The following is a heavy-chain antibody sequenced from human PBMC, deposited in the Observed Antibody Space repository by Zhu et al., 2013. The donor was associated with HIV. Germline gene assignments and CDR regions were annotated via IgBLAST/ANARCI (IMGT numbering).Heavy chain of an antibody. D-gene: IGHD2-15*01. CDR1: GGTFSTSG. CDR3: ALSFCSGGSCYSPGKNGLDV. J-gene: IGHJ6*02. V-gene: IGHV1-69*06. Sequence: QVQLVQSGAEVKKTGSSVKVSCKASGGTFSTSGISWVRQAPGQGPEWMEDIIPMFGTTNYAQKIQGRVTITADKSTSTAYMELSSLKFEDTAVYYCALSFCSGGSCYSPGKNGLDVWGQGTTVTVSS. CDR2: IIPMFGTT.